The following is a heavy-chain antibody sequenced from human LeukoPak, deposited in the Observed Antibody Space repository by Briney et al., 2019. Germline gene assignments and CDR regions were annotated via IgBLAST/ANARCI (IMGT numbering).Heavy chain of an antibody. D-gene: IGHD5-12*01. CDR1: GFTFSSYA. CDR2: ISYDGSNK. Sequence: GRSLRLSCAASGFTFSSYAMHWVREAPGKGLEWVAVISYDGSNKYYADSVEGRFTISRDNSKNTLYLQMNSLRAEDTAVYYCAREGIVATSYYYYYGMDVWGQGTTVTVSS. J-gene: IGHJ6*02. CDR3: AREGIVATSYYYYYGMDV. V-gene: IGHV3-30-3*01.